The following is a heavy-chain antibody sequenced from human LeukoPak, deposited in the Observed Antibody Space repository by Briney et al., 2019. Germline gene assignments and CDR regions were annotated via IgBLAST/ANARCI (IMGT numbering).Heavy chain of an antibody. Sequence: GGSLRLSCAASGFTFSRYAMSWVRQAPGKGLEWVSAISGSGGSTYYADSVKGRFPISRDNSKNTLYLQMNSLRAEDTAVYYCAKGKFMWEPLQYYFDYWGQGTLVTVSS. J-gene: IGHJ4*02. CDR2: ISGSGGST. V-gene: IGHV3-23*01. D-gene: IGHD1-26*01. CDR3: AKGKFMWEPLQYYFDY. CDR1: GFTFSRYA.